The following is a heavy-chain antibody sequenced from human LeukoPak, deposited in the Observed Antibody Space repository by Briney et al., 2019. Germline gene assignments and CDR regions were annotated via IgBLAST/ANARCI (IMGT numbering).Heavy chain of an antibody. CDR2: ISWNSGSI. CDR3: AKDARYCSGGSCYLGAGWFDP. J-gene: IGHJ5*02. CDR1: GFTFDDYA. D-gene: IGHD2-15*01. Sequence: PGRSLRLSCAASGFTFDDYAMHWVRQAPGKGLEWVSGISWNSGSIGYADSVEGRFTISRDNAKNSLYLQMNSLRAEDTALYYCAKDARYCSGGSCYLGAGWFDPWGQGTLVTVSS. V-gene: IGHV3-9*01.